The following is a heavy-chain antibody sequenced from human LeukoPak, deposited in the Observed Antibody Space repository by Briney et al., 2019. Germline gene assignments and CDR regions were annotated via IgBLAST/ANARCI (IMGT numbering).Heavy chain of an antibody. D-gene: IGHD3-16*01. CDR1: GGSISSGGYS. J-gene: IGHJ4*02. V-gene: IGHV4-61*08. CDR3: ARAHSRGGNFDY. Sequence: SQTLSLTCAVSGGSISSGGYSWSWIRQPPGKGLEWIGYIYYSGSTNYNPSLKSRVTISVDTSKNQFSLKLSSVTAADTAVYYCARAHSRGGNFDYWGQGTLVTVSS. CDR2: IYYSGST.